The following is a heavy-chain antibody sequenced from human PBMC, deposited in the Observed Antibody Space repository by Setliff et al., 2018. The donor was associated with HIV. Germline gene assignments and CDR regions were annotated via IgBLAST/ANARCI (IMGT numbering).Heavy chain of an antibody. Sequence: SVKVSCKASGGTFSNYAISWVRQAPGQGLEWMGGIIPIFGSTTRAQKFYDRVSITADESTDTAVLELSSLRSEDTAIYYCARDDHYYDMGSILSDWYFDVWGRGIQGTVS. V-gene: IGHV1-69*13. CDR3: ARDDHYYDMGSILSDWYFDV. CDR1: GGTFSNYA. J-gene: IGHJ2*01. D-gene: IGHD3-22*01. CDR2: IIPIFGST.